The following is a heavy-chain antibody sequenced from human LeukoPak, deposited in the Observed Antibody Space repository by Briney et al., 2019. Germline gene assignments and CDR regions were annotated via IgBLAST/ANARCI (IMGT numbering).Heavy chain of an antibody. Sequence: SQTLSLTCAISGDSVSNNSAAWNWFRQSPSRGLEWLGRTYYRSTWYHDYALSVKSRITINPDPSKNQFSLQLNSVTPEDTAVYYCTRGYHVLTGYYASDYWGQGTLVTVSS. CDR3: TRGYHVLTGYYASDY. CDR2: TYYRSTWYH. J-gene: IGHJ4*02. CDR1: GDSVSNNSAA. V-gene: IGHV6-1*01. D-gene: IGHD3-9*01.